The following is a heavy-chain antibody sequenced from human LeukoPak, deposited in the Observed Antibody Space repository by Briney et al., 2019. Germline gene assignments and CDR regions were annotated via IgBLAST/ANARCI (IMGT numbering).Heavy chain of an antibody. V-gene: IGHV3-23*01. D-gene: IGHD2-2*01. CDR1: GFTFSSYA. J-gene: IGHJ4*02. Sequence: PGGSLRLSCAASGFTFSSYAMTWVRQAPDKGLEWVSAISGSDGNTYYADSVKGRFTISRDDSQNTLYLQMNSLSAEDTAVYYCAKVETSGGANCYALDYWGQGTLVTVSS. CDR3: AKVETSGGANCYALDY. CDR2: ISGSDGNT.